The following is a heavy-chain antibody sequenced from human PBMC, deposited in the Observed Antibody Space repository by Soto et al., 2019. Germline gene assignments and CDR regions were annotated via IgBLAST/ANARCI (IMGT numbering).Heavy chain of an antibody. J-gene: IGHJ4*02. V-gene: IGHV3-23*01. CDR1: GFTFSAYA. CDR3: AKTNYDILTATPTVFDY. Sequence: EVQLLESGGDLVQPGESLRLSCAASGFTFSAYAMSWVRQAPGKGLEWVATLTKSGVSTDYADSVKGRFTISRDNLRQTLYLQMNSLRAEDTAVYFCAKTNYDILTATPTVFDYWGQGTLVTVSS. D-gene: IGHD3-9*01. CDR2: LTKSGVST.